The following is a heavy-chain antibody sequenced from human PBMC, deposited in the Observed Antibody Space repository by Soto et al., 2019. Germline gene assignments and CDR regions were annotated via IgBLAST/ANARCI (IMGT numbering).Heavy chain of an antibody. CDR2: IIPIFGTA. CDR3: ASLLRGYSGTGDY. CDR1: GGTFSSYA. V-gene: IGHV1-69*12. J-gene: IGHJ4*02. Sequence: QVQLVQSGAEVKKPGSSVKVSCKASGGTFSSYAISWVRQAPGQGLEWMGGIIPIFGTAKYAQKFQGRVTMTADESTSTAYMELSSLRSEDTAVYYCASLLRGYSGTGDYWGQGTLVTVSS. D-gene: IGHD5-12*01.